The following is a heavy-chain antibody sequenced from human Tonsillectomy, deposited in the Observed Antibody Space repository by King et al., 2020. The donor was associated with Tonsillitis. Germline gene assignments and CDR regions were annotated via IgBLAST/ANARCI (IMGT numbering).Heavy chain of an antibody. J-gene: IGHJ4*02. CDR1: GFIFSNYD. V-gene: IGHV3-23*04. Sequence: VQLVESGGGLVQLGGSLRLSCAASGFIFSNYDMSWVRQAPGKGLEWVSAISGSGGRTHYAESVKGRFTISRDNSKNTLYMQMNSLRAEDTAVYYCAKDTAVAGYYWGQGTQVIVSS. CDR3: AKDTAVAGYY. CDR2: ISGSGGRT. D-gene: IGHD6-19*01.